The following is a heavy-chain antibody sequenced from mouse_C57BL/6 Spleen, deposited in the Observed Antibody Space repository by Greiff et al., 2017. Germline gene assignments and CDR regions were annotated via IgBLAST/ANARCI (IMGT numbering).Heavy chain of an antibody. D-gene: IGHD2-2*01. J-gene: IGHJ2*01. Sequence: ESGPGLVKPSQSLSLTCSVTGYSITSGYYWNWIRQFPGNKLEWMGYISYDGSNNYNPSLKNRISITRDTSKNQFFLKLNSVTTEDTATYDCAREGVWLRQTGVDYWGQGTTLTVSS. CDR3: AREGVWLRQTGVDY. CDR2: ISYDGSN. CDR1: GYSITSGYY. V-gene: IGHV3-6*01.